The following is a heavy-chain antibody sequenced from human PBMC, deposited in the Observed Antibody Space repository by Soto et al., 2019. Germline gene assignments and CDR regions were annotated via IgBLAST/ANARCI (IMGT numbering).Heavy chain of an antibody. J-gene: IGHJ5*02. CDR2: SCXSGST. CDR3: ARQSVVRGVIYSPAFDP. D-gene: IGHD3-10*01. CDR1: RGSISSRIYS. Sequence: SETLSITSTVSRGSISSRIYSWGWIRQPPGKGLEWIGSSCXSGSTYYNQSLQSRVTISVDRSNNLLSLRLSSVTGADTAVYYCARQSVVRGVIYSPAFDPWRQGTLVTVSS. V-gene: IGHV4-39*01.